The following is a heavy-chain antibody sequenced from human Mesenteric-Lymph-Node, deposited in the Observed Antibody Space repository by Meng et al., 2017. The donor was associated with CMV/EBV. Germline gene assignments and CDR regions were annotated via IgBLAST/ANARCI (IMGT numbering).Heavy chain of an antibody. J-gene: IGHJ4*02. CDR1: GFTVSSYY. D-gene: IGHD3-3*01. CDR3: ARDADHYDFWSGADY. V-gene: IGHV3-66*02. CDR2: IYSGGQT. Sequence: GGSLRLSCATSGFTVSSYYMAWVRQAPGKGLEGVAVIYSGGQTYYADFVRGRFTVSRDNSKSTIYLHMNSLNIDDTAVYYCARDADHYDFWSGADYWGQGTLVTVSS.